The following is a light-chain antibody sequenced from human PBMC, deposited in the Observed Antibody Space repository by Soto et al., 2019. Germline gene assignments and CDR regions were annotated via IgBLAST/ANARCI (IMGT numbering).Light chain of an antibody. J-gene: IGLJ1*01. V-gene: IGLV2-23*02. CDR3: CSYAGSSTFVYV. Sequence: QSALTQPASLSVSPGQSITISCTGTSSDVGSYNLVSWYQQHPGKAPKLMIYEVSKRPSGVSNRFSGSKSGNTASLTISGLQAEDEADYYCCSYAGSSTFVYVFGTGTKVTVL. CDR1: SSDVGSYNL. CDR2: EVS.